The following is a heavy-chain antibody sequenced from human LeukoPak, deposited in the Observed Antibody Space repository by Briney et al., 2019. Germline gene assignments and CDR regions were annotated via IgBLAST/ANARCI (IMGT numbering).Heavy chain of an antibody. Sequence: GASVKVSCKASGYTFTSYDINWVRQAPGQGLEWMGWINPNSGGTNYAQKFQGRVTMTRDTSISTAYMELSRLRSDDTAVYYCARDTGGTSSAFDYWGQGTLVTVSS. CDR3: ARDTGGTSSAFDY. CDR2: INPNSGGT. V-gene: IGHV1-2*02. CDR1: GYTFTSYD. J-gene: IGHJ4*02. D-gene: IGHD2-2*01.